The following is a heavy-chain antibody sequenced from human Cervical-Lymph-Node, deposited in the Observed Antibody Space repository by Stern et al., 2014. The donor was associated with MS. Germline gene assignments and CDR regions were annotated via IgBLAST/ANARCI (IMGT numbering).Heavy chain of an antibody. CDR2: ISRNTNFI. CDR3: ARGGGVEADY. Sequence: EVQLVESGGGLVQPGGSLRLSCAASGFTFSHYTMLWVRQAPGKGLEWVSSISRNTNFIYYADSVEGRFTISRDNANNSLYLQMNSLRTEDTAVYYCARGGGVEADYWGQGTLVTVSS. CDR1: GFTFSHYT. V-gene: IGHV3-21*06. J-gene: IGHJ4*02. D-gene: IGHD3-10*01.